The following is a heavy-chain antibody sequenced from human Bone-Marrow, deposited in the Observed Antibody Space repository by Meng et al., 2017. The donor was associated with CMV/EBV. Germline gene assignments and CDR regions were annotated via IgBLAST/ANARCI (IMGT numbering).Heavy chain of an antibody. V-gene: IGHV3-30*02. J-gene: IGHJ4*02. Sequence: GGSLRLSCAASGFTFSSYGMHWVRQAPGKGLEWVAFIRYDGSNKYYANSVKGRFTISRDNSKNTLYLQMNSLRAEDTAVYYCARVYSYGDYYFDYWGQGTLVTVSS. D-gene: IGHD5-18*01. CDR2: IRYDGSNK. CDR1: GFTFSSYG. CDR3: ARVYSYGDYYFDY.